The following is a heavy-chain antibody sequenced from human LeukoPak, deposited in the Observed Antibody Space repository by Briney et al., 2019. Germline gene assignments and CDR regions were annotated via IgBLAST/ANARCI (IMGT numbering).Heavy chain of an antibody. V-gene: IGHV4-31*03. CDR1: GGSISSGGYY. Sequence: SQTLSLTCTVSGGSISSGGYYWSWIRQHPGKGLEWIGYIYYSGSTYYNPSLKSRVTISVDTSKNQFSLKLSSVTAADTAVYYCASRNAVEGWFDPWGRGTLVTVSS. D-gene: IGHD1-14*01. CDR3: ASRNAVEGWFDP. J-gene: IGHJ5*02. CDR2: IYYSGST.